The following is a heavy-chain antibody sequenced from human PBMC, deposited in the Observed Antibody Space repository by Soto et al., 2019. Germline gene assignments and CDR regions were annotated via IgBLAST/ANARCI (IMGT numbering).Heavy chain of an antibody. CDR2: ITDDGSTT. J-gene: IGHJ4*02. CDR1: GFIFSMYW. D-gene: IGHD3-10*01. CDR3: TRGHRPTSIGTGPF. V-gene: IGHV3-74*01. Sequence: GGSLRLSCETSGFIFSMYWMHWVRQVPGKGPQWVARITDDGSTTYYAASVEGRFTISRDNAKNALYLQMTSLRADDTAVYYCTRGHRPTSIGTGPFCGQGTIVTVYS.